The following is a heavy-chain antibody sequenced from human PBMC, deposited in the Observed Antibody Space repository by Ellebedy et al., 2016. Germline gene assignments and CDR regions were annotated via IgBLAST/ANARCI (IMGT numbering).Heavy chain of an antibody. Sequence: ASVKVSXKASRYTFAAYYIHWVRQPPGQRPEWMGWINPNSGVTDYAQKFQGRVTMTRDTSISTAYLELSRLRSDDTAVYFCARKYCSGVTCYSRATDAFDLWGRGTMVTVSS. CDR3: ARKYCSGVTCYSRATDAFDL. CDR1: RYTFAAYY. J-gene: IGHJ3*01. CDR2: INPNSGVT. V-gene: IGHV1-2*02. D-gene: IGHD2-15*01.